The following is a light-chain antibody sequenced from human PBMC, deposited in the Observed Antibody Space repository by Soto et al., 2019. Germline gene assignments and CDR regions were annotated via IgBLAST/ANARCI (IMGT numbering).Light chain of an antibody. V-gene: IGKV1-39*01. CDR1: QSISSY. J-gene: IGKJ3*01. Sequence: DIQMTQSPSSLSASVGDRVTITCRASQSISSYLNWYQQKPGKAPKLLIYAASSLQSGVPSRFSGRGSGTDFTLSINSLQPEDFAAYYCQQSYSTPRTFGPGTTVDIK. CDR3: QQSYSTPRT. CDR2: AAS.